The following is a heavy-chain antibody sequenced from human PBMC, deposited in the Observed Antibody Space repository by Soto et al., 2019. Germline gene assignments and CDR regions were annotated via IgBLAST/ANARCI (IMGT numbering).Heavy chain of an antibody. CDR2: IIPLLKTA. CDR1: GGPFCNDI. D-gene: IGHD5-12*01. V-gene: IGHV1-69*08. CDR3: ARDSPTGSTFRGYDAIDY. Sequence: QVHLVQSGAEVKKPGSSVKVSCKASGGPFCNDIITWVRLSPVQGLEWMGRIIPLLKTATYAQKFKGRVTSTADRSTSTADMELNSLRSDDTAVYYCARDSPTGSTFRGYDAIDYWGQGTLVTLSS. J-gene: IGHJ4*02.